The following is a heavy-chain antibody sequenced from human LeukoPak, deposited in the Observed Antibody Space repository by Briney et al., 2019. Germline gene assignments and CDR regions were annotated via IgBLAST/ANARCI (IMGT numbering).Heavy chain of an antibody. Sequence: PGGSLRLSCVASEFTFDSYAMNWVRQAPGKGREWVSAISGSGANTYYANSVKGRFTISRDNSKSTLFLQMDTLRAEDTAIYYCAKTSVSSGWPELFDFWGQGTLVTISS. D-gene: IGHD6-19*01. CDR3: AKTSVSSGWPELFDF. CDR2: ISGSGANT. V-gene: IGHV3-23*01. J-gene: IGHJ5*01. CDR1: EFTFDSYA.